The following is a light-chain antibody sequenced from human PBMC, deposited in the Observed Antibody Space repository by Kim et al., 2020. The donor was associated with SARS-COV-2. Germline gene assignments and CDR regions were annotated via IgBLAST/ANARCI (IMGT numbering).Light chain of an antibody. V-gene: IGLV2-11*03. Sequence: GQSVTISCTGTSSDVGGYNYVSWYQQHPGKAPKLMIYDVSKWPSGVPDSFSGSKSGNTASLTISGLQAEDEADYYCCSYAGSYTWVFGGGTQLTVL. J-gene: IGLJ3*02. CDR1: SSDVGGYNY. CDR3: CSYAGSYTWV. CDR2: DVS.